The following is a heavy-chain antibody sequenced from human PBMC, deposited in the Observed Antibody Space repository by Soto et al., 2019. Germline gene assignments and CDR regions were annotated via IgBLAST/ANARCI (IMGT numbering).Heavy chain of an antibody. CDR2: ISGSGGST. CDR3: AKVWNSAVLLWFGELTYFDY. Sequence: GGSLRLSCAASGFTFSSYAMSWVRQAPGKGLEWVSAISGSGGSTYYADSVKGRFTISRDNSKNTLYLQMNSLRAEDTAVYYCAKVWNSAVLLWFGELTYFDYWGQGTLVTVSS. D-gene: IGHD3-10*01. CDR1: GFTFSSYA. J-gene: IGHJ4*02. V-gene: IGHV3-23*01.